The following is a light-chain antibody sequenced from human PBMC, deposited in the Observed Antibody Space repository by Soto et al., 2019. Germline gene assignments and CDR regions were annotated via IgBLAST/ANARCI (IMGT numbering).Light chain of an antibody. CDR2: DVS. CDR1: SSDVGLYDY. J-gene: IGLJ1*01. CDR3: RPYAGSCYV. V-gene: IGLV2-11*02. Sequence: SVLTQPLSVSGSPVQSVAIACTGTSSDVGLYDYFSWYQQHPGKAPELRIYDVSKVPSDSPDRFARAKSCNTASLTICGLQAEHEADYYRRPYAGSCYVLRT.